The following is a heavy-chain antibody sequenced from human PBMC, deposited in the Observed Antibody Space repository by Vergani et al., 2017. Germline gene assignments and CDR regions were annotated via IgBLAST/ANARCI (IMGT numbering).Heavy chain of an antibody. Sequence: EVQLLESGGGLVQPGGSLRLSCEASGFSFPGYAMSWVRQAPGKGLEWVSSVSGSSATPYYADSVRGRFTISRDNSKSTLFLQMNSLRVEDMAVYYCARDRGDWRYSRYFYNYYMDVWGKGTTVTVSS. CDR1: GFSFPGYA. J-gene: IGHJ6*03. CDR2: VSGSSATP. D-gene: IGHD2-8*02. CDR3: ARDRGDWRYSRYFYNYYMDV. V-gene: IGHV3-23*01.